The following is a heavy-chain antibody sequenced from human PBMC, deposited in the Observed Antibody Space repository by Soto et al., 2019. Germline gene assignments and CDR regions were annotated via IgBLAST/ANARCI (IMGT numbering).Heavy chain of an antibody. CDR2: IYLDDEK. J-gene: IGHJ4*02. CDR3: AHLPYGDYVRY. V-gene: IGHV2-5*02. Sequence: QITLKESGPTLVKPTQTLTLTCTFSEFSLSTSGVGVGWIRQAPGKALEWLALIYLDDEKRYTPSLKSRLTLTKDTSKNQVVLTMTNMDPVDTATYYCAHLPYGDYVRYWGQGTLVTVSS. CDR1: EFSLSTSGVG. D-gene: IGHD4-17*01.